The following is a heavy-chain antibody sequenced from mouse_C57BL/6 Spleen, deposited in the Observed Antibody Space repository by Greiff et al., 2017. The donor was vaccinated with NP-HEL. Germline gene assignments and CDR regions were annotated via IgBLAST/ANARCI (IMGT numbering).Heavy chain of an antibody. J-gene: IGHJ2*01. CDR2: ISSGGSYT. CDR1: GFTFSSYG. V-gene: IGHV5-6*01. Sequence: EVHLVESGGDLVKPGGSLKLSCAASGFTFSSYGMSWVRQTPDKRLEWVATISSGGSYTYYPDSVKGRFTISRDNAKNTLYLQMSSLKSEDTAMYYCARQYYGSSYNNYFDYWGQGTTLTVSS. D-gene: IGHD1-1*01. CDR3: ARQYYGSSYNNYFDY.